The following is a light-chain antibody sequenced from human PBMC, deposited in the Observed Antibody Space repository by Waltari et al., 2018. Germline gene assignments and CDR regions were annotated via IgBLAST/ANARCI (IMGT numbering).Light chain of an antibody. CDR2: WAS. V-gene: IGKV4-1*01. CDR3: QQYYSTPYS. CDR1: RSVLNSSNNKNY. Sequence: DTVMTQSPDSLTVSLGERATIHCKSSRSVLNSSNNKNYLAWYQQKPGQPPKALIYWASAREYGVPDRFSGSGSGTDFALTISSLQAEDVAVYYCQQYYSTPYSFGQGTKLEIK. J-gene: IGKJ2*01.